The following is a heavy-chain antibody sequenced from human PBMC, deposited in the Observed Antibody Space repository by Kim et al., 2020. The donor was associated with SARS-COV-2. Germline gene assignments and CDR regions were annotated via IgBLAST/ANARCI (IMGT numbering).Heavy chain of an antibody. D-gene: IGHD2-15*01. Sequence: KGRFTISRDNSKNTLYLQMNSLRAEDTAVYYCARESIVVVVAAPTEFDPWGQGTLVTVSS. V-gene: IGHV3-30*01. CDR3: ARESIVVVVAAPTEFDP. J-gene: IGHJ5*02.